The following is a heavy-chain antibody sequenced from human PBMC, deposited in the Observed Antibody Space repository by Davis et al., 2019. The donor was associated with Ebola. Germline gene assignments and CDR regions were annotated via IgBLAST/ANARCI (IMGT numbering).Heavy chain of an antibody. J-gene: IGHJ5*02. V-gene: IGHV3-15*01. D-gene: IGHD3-22*01. CDR1: GFTFSDAW. CDR2: IKSKTDGGTT. Sequence: GESLKISCAASGFTFSDAWMSWVRQAPGKGLEWVGRIKSKTDGGTTDYAAPVKGRFTISRDDSKNTLYLQMNSLKTEDTAVYYCTTDPYYYDSSGYYLNWFDPWGQGTLVTVSS. CDR3: TTDPYYYDSSGYYLNWFDP.